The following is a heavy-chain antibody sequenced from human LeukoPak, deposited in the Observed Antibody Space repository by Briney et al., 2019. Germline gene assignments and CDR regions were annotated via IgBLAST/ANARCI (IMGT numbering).Heavy chain of an antibody. V-gene: IGHV3-23*01. CDR2: ISGSGGST. D-gene: IGHD2-15*01. CDR1: GFTFSSYA. CDR3: AKGPYCSGGTCYLNYYYMDV. J-gene: IGHJ6*03. Sequence: PGGSLRLSCAASGFTFSSYAMSWVRQAPGKGLEWVSAISGSGGSTYYADSVKGRFTISRDNSKNTLYLQMNSLRAEDTAVYYCAKGPYCSGGTCYLNYYYMDVWGKGTTVTVSS.